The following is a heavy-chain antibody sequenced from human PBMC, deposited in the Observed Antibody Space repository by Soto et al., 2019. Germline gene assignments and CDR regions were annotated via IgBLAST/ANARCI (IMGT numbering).Heavy chain of an antibody. CDR1: GGSTSSYY. J-gene: IGHJ5*02. Sequence: SETLSLTCSVSGGSTSSYYWSWIRQPPGKGLEWIGYIYYSGSTDYSPSLKSRVTMSIDTSQNQVSLKLTSVTTADTAVYYCARVRGNQLLGWFDPWGQGTLVTVSS. V-gene: IGHV4-59*01. CDR2: IYYSGST. D-gene: IGHD2-2*01. CDR3: ARVRGNQLLGWFDP.